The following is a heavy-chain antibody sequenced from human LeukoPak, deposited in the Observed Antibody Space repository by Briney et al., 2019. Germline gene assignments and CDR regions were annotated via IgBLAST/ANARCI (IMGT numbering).Heavy chain of an antibody. J-gene: IGHJ4*02. CDR2: ISGSGGST. CDR3: AKRYYYDSSGYPDPDFDY. D-gene: IGHD3-22*01. Sequence: GGSLRLSCAASGFTFSSYAMSWVRQAPGKGLEWVSAISGSGGSTYYADSVKGRFTISRDNSENTLYLQMNSLRAEDTAVYYCAKRYYYDSSGYPDPDFDYWGQGTLVTVSS. CDR1: GFTFSSYA. V-gene: IGHV3-23*01.